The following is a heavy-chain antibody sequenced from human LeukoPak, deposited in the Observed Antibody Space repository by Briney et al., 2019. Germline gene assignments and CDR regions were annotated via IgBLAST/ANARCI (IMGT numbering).Heavy chain of an antibody. CDR2: FDPEEGET. V-gene: IGHV1-24*01. CDR1: GHSLAELA. J-gene: IGHJ6*02. D-gene: IGHD4-23*01. Sequence: ASVKVSCKVSGHSLAELAMHWVRQAPGKGLEGWAGFDPEEGETFYAQEVLGRVSMTEDTSTDTAYMELSSLTSEDTAVYYCAILPLTVVTPLDVWGQGTTVTVSS. CDR3: AILPLTVVTPLDV.